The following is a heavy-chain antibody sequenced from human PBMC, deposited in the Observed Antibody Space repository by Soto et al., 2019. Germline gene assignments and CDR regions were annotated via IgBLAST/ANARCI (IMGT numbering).Heavy chain of an antibody. CDR1: GYTFTSYG. CDR2: ISAYNGNT. D-gene: IGHD3-22*01. Sequence: GASVKVSCKASGYTFTSYGISWVRQAPGQGLEWMGWISAYNGNTNYAQKLQGRVTMTTDTSTSTAYMELRSLRSDDTAVYYCARDVPTFFYDRSAPEVDFDTWGHATMVTV. J-gene: IGHJ3*02. V-gene: IGHV1-18*01. CDR3: ARDVPTFFYDRSAPEVDFDT.